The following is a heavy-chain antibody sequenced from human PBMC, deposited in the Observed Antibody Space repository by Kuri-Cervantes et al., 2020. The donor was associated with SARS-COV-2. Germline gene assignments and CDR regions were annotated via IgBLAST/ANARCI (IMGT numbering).Heavy chain of an antibody. CDR3: AVDALNYYYGMDV. V-gene: IGHV3-74*01. J-gene: IGHJ6*02. CDR2: INPDGSYT. CDR1: GFTFSGHW. Sequence: GESLKITCAASGFTFSGHWIHWVRQAPGKGLVWVSRINPDGSYTNNADSVKGRFTLSRDNAKNSLYLQMNSLRAEDTAVYYCAVDALNYYYGMDVWGQGTTVTVSS.